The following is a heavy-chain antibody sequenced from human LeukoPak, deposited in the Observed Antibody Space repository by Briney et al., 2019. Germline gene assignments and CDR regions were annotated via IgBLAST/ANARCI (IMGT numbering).Heavy chain of an antibody. CDR2: CFYSGST. CDR1: GASITSSSYY. CDR3: ARSPNYNDYYFDY. J-gene: IGHJ4*02. D-gene: IGHD4/OR15-4a*01. Sequence: SETLSLTCTVSGASITSSSYYWGWIRQPPGKGLGWIGSCFYSGSTYYNPSLKTRVTISVDTSKNQFSLKLSSVTAADTAVYYCARSPNYNDYYFDYWGQGTLLTVSS. V-gene: IGHV4-39*07.